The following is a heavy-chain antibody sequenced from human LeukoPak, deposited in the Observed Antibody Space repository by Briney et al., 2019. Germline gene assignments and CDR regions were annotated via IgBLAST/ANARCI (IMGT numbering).Heavy chain of an antibody. CDR1: GFTFSSYG. V-gene: IGHV3-30*18. J-gene: IGHJ3*02. CDR2: ISYDGSNK. D-gene: IGHD2-15*01. CDR3: AKDRIYCSGGSCLTTDAFDI. Sequence: GGSLRLSCAASGFTFSSYGMHWVRQAPGKGLEWVAVISYDGSNKYYADSVKGRFTISRDNSKNTLYLQINSLRAEDTAMYYCAKDRIYCSGGSCLTTDAFDIWGQGTMVTVSS.